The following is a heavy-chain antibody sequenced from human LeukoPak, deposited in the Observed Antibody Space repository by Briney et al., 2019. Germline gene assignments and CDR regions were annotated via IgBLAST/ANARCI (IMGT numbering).Heavy chain of an antibody. CDR3: AKTGFQWGEYFYYMDV. Sequence: PGRSLRLSCAASGFTFDDYAMHWVRQAPGKGLEWVAFMRHDGSTIYYADSVKGRFTISRDNSKNTLYFQMNSLIYEDTAVYYCAKTGFQWGEYFYYMDVWGKGTTVTVSS. CDR2: MRHDGSTI. J-gene: IGHJ6*03. D-gene: IGHD1-14*01. CDR1: GFTFDDYA. V-gene: IGHV3-30*02.